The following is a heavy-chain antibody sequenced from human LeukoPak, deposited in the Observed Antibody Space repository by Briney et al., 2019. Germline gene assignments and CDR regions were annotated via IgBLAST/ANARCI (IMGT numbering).Heavy chain of an antibody. CDR3: ARDLAMYSPDLDY. J-gene: IGHJ4*02. CDR1: GYTFTDYY. D-gene: IGHD1-26*01. CDR2: INPKTGVT. Sequence: ASVKVSCKASGYTFTDYYLHWVRQAPGHGLERMGWINPKTGVTKYAQNFQGRVTMTRDTSINTAYMEVSRLRSDDTAVFYCARDLAMYSPDLDYWGQGTLVTVSS. V-gene: IGHV1-2*02.